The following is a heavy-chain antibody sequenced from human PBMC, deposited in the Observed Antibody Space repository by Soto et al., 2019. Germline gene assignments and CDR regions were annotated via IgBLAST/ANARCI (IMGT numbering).Heavy chain of an antibody. CDR3: AHRRGGYCSSTSCRDNWFDP. V-gene: IGHV2-5*02. CDR1: GFSLSTSGVG. Sequence: QITLKESGPTLVKPTQTLTLTCTFSGFSLSTSGVGVGWIRQPPGKALEWLALIYWDDDKRYSPSLKSRLTITKDTYKNQVVLTMTHMDPVDTATYYCAHRRGGYCSSTSCRDNWFDPWGQGTLVTVSS. J-gene: IGHJ5*02. D-gene: IGHD2-2*01. CDR2: IYWDDDK.